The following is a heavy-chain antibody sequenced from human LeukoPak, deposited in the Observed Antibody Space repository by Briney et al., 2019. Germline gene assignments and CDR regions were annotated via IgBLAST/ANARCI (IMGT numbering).Heavy chain of an antibody. CDR2: IKPDGSEK. CDR3: ARDIELSC. D-gene: IGHD1-26*01. Sequence: GGSLRLSCAASGFIFSRYWMTWVRQAPGKGLEWVANIKPDGSEKKYVDSVKGRFTISRDNAKNSLYLQMSSLRAEDTAVYYCARDIELSCWGQGTLVTVSS. J-gene: IGHJ4*02. V-gene: IGHV3-7*05. CDR1: GFIFSRYW.